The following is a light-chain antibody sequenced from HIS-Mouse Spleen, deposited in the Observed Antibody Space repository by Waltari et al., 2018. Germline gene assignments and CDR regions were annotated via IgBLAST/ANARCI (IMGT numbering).Light chain of an antibody. Sequence: QSALTQPASVSGSPGQSITISCTGTSSDDGGYNYVAWYQQHPGKAPKLMIYDVSNRPSGVSNRFSGSKSGNTASLTISGLQAEDEADYYCSSYTSSSFNVVFGGGTKLTVL. CDR2: DVS. CDR3: SSYTSSSFNVV. V-gene: IGLV2-14*03. CDR1: SSDDGGYNY. J-gene: IGLJ2*01.